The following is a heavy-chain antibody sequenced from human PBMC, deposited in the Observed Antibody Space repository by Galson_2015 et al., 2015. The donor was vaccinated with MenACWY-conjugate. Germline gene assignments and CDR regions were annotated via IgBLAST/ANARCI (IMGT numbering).Heavy chain of an antibody. CDR3: ARHRDGYTNDY. V-gene: IGHV5-51*01. CDR1: GYTFTTYW. Sequence: QSGAEVKKPGESLKISCKGSGYTFTTYWIAWVRQMPGKGLEWMGIIYPGDSDTRYSPSFQGLVTISADKSNTTAYLQWSSLKASDTAIYYCARHRDGYTNDYWGQGTLVTVSS. D-gene: IGHD5-24*01. J-gene: IGHJ4*02. CDR2: IYPGDSDT.